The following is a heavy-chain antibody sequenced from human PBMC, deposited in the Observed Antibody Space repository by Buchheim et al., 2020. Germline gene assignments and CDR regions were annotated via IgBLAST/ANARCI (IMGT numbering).Heavy chain of an antibody. CDR2: IYYSGST. CDR3: AREGVLNNVDIVTTVPYYFDY. J-gene: IGHJ4*02. CDR1: GGSISRSSYY. V-gene: IGHV4-39*02. D-gene: IGHD5-12*01. Sequence: QLQLQESGPGLVKPSETLSLTCTVSGGSISRSSYYWGWIRQPPGKGLEWIGSIYYSGSTYYNPSLKSRVTISVDTSKNQLSLKLSSVTAADTAVYYCAREGVLNNVDIVTTVPYYFDYWGQGTL.